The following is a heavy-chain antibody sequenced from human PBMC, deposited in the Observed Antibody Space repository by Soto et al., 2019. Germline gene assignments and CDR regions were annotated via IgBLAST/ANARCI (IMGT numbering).Heavy chain of an antibody. V-gene: IGHV1-2*02. CDR3: ARIGKYRNSAGQIDY. J-gene: IGHJ4*02. Sequence: ASVKVSCKASEYTFSAHYIHWVRQAPGQGLEWMGWINPSNGDTNYTQNFQGRVTMTRDTSITTAYMELKSLRSDDTAVYFCARIGKYRNSAGQIDYWGQGTLVTVSS. CDR2: INPSNGDT. D-gene: IGHD6-6*01. CDR1: EYTFSAHY.